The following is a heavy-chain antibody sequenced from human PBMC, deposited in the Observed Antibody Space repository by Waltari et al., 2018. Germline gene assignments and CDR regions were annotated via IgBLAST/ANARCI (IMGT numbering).Heavy chain of an antibody. CDR2: TNEDGSDR. Sequence: EVEMVASGGGLVQPGGSLRLSCAGSGFTFSSHWMTWVRQAPGKGLAWVATTNEDGSDRYYVDSVKGRFTISRNNAKNSLYLQMNSLRAEDTAVYYCARDSYRFMDVWGQGTTVTVSS. V-gene: IGHV3-7*03. CDR1: GFTFSSHW. J-gene: IGHJ6*02. CDR3: ARDSYRFMDV. D-gene: IGHD4-4*01.